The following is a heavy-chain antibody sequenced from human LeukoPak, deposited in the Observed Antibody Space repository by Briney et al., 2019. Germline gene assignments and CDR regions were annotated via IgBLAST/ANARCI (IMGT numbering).Heavy chain of an antibody. V-gene: IGHV3-74*01. J-gene: IGHJ6*03. CDR2: INADGSST. Sequence: PGGSPRLSCAASGFTFSSYWMHWVRQAPGKGLVWVSRINADGSSTSYVDSVKGRFTISRDNAKNSLYLQMNSLRAEDTAVYYCARDPPYSSSTMDVWGKGATVTVSS. CDR1: GFTFSSYW. CDR3: ARDPPYSSSTMDV. D-gene: IGHD6-6*01.